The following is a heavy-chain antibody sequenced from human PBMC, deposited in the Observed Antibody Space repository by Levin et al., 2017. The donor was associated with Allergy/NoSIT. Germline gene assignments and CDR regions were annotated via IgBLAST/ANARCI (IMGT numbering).Heavy chain of an antibody. Sequence: ASVKVSCKASGYTFTGYYMHWVRQAPGQGLEWMGRINPNSGDTNYPQNFQGRVTMTRDTSISTAYMELSRLRSDDTAVYYCATPPMTVLGGGHWGQGTLVTVSS. CDR1: GYTFTGYY. J-gene: IGHJ4*02. V-gene: IGHV1-2*02. D-gene: IGHD3-16*01. CDR3: ATPPMTVLGGGH. CDR2: INPNSGDT.